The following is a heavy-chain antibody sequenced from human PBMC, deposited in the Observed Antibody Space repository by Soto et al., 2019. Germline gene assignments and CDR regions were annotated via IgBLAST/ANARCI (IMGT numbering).Heavy chain of an antibody. V-gene: IGHV3-21*01. CDR1: GFTFSSYS. CDR2: ISSSSSYI. CDR3: ASPSISTLRTDYFDY. J-gene: IGHJ4*02. Sequence: EVQLVESGGGLVKPGGSLRLSCAASGFTFSSYSMNWVRQAPGKGLECVSSISSSSSYIYYADSVKGRFTISKDNAKNSLYLQMNSLRADDTAVYYCASPSISTLRTDYFDYWGQGTRVTVSS. D-gene: IGHD5-12*01.